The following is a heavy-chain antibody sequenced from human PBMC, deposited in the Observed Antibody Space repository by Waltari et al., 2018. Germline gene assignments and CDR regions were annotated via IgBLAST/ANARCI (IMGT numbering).Heavy chain of an antibody. CDR3: ARDPRPHYIAGGLVEAFDI. CDR2: ISAYNGNT. V-gene: IGHV1-18*01. D-gene: IGHD2-2*02. J-gene: IGHJ3*02. CDR1: GHTFTSYG. Sequence: QVQLVQSGAEVKKPGASVKVSCKASGHTFTSYGISWVRQAPGQGLEWLGWISAYNGNTNYAQKLQGRVTMTTDTSTSTAYMELRSLRSDDTAVYYCARDPRPHYIAGGLVEAFDIWGQGTMVTVSS.